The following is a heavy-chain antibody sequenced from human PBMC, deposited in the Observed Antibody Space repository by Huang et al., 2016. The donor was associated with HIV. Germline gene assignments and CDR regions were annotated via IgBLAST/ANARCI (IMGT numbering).Heavy chain of an antibody. CDR3: ALTAITMVRGVIRAPSKFDY. V-gene: IGHV1-18*04. J-gene: IGHJ4*02. CDR2: ISAYNGDT. Sequence: QVQLVQSGAEVKKPGASVKVSCKASGYTFTNYGITWVQQAPGQGLEWMGWISAYNGDTNYAQNLQGRVTMTTDTSTSTTYMELRSLTSDDTAVYYCALTAITMVRGVIRAPSKFDYWGQGTLITVSS. D-gene: IGHD3-10*01. CDR1: GYTFTNYG.